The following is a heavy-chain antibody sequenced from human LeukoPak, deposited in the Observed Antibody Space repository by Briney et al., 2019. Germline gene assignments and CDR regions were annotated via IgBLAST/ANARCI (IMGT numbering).Heavy chain of an antibody. V-gene: IGHV1-46*01. J-gene: IGHJ4*02. CDR1: GYTFTSYY. Sequence: GASVKVSCKASGYTFTSYYMHWVRQAPGQGLEWMGIINPSGGSTSYAQKFQGRVTMTRDTSTSTVYMELSSLRPEDTAVYYCARAPEGDYYDSSGYCYWGQGTLVTVSS. D-gene: IGHD3-22*01. CDR2: INPSGGST. CDR3: ARAPEGDYYDSSGYCY.